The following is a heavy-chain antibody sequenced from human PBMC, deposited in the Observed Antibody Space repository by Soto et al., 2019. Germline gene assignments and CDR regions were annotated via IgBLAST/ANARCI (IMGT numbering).Heavy chain of an antibody. J-gene: IGHJ5*02. V-gene: IGHV3-23*01. Sequence: FQVMQSGGGFVQPGGSLRLACAASGFSFSTTDMSWVRQAPGKGLEWVSTIGGGGETTYYADSVKGRFTISRDNSKNTVYLQMDGLGVDDTALDYCAKNAGWFNTWGQGDLVTVSS. CDR3: AKNAGWFNT. CDR2: IGGGGETT. CDR1: GFSFSTTD.